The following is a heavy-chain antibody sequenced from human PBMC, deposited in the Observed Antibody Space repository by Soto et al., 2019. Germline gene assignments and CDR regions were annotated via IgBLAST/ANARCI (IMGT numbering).Heavy chain of an antibody. CDR1: GYTFTSYG. D-gene: IGHD3-22*01. CDR3: ARLTLAQDSSGYHIFDY. Sequence: ALVKVSCKASGYTFTSYGISWVRQAPGQGLEWMGWISAYNGNTNYAQKLQGRVTMTTDTSTSTAYLEWSSLKASDSAMYYCARLTLAQDSSGYHIFDYWGLGTLVTVSS. CDR2: ISAYNGNT. V-gene: IGHV1-18*01. J-gene: IGHJ4*02.